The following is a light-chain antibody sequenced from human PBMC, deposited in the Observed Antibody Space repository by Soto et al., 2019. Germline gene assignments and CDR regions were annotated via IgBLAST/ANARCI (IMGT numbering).Light chain of an antibody. V-gene: IGLV1-47*02. Sequence: QSVLTQPPSASGTPGQRVTMSGSGSSSNIGRNWFYWYQQIPGTAPKLLIYSSNVRPSGVPERFSGSKSGTSASLAISGLRSEDEATYYCAAWDDSLSGRWVFGGGTKLTVL. CDR3: AAWDDSLSGRWV. CDR2: SSN. J-gene: IGLJ3*02. CDR1: SSNIGRNW.